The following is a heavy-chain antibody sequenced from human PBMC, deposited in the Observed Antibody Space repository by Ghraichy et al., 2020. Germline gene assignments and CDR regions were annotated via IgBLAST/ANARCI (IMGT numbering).Heavy chain of an antibody. CDR3: AANVLRYFDWLVRGGRHGPDYYYGMDV. Sequence: SETLSLTCTVSGGSISSSSYYWGWIRQPPGKGLEWIGSIYYSGSTYYNPSLKSRVTISVDTSKNQFSLKLSSVTAADTAVYYCAANVLRYFDWLVRGGRHGPDYYYGMDVWGQGTTVTVSS. J-gene: IGHJ6*02. CDR2: IYYSGST. V-gene: IGHV4-39*01. D-gene: IGHD3-9*01. CDR1: GGSISSSSYY.